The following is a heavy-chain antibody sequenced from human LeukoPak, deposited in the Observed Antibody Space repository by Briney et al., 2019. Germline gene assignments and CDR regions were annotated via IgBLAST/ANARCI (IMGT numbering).Heavy chain of an antibody. V-gene: IGHV3-53*01. D-gene: IGHD1-26*01. CDR1: GFTVSSNY. CDR3: ARDGSYLSGFLDY. CDR2: IYSGGST. J-gene: IGHJ4*02. Sequence: GGSLRLSCAASGFTVSSNYMSWVRQAPGKGLEWVSVIYSGGSTYYADSVKGRFTISRDNSKNTLYPQMNSLRAEDTAVYYCARDGSYLSGFLDYWGQGTLVTVSS.